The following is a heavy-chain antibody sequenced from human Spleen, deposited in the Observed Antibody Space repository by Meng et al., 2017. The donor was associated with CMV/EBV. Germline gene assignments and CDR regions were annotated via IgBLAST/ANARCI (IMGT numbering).Heavy chain of an antibody. D-gene: IGHD2-2*01. V-gene: IGHV3-23*01. Sequence: GESLKISCTASGFTFSAYAMGWVRQTPGKGLEWVSAISDSVDNTYYAASVKGRFSISRDNSKNTVYLQMRSLRVEDTAVYYCARGVPYCTSTSCYGVIYYYYAMDVWGQGPPFPLSS. CDR2: ISDSVDNT. CDR1: GFTFSAYA. J-gene: IGHJ6*02. CDR3: ARGVPYCTSTSCYGVIYYYYAMDV.